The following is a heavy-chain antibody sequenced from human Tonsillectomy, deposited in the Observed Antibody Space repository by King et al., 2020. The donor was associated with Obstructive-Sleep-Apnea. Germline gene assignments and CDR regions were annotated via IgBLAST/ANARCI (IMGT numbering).Heavy chain of an antibody. D-gene: IGHD3-22*01. Sequence: QLQESGPGLVKPSETLSLTCTVSGDSMSPYYWSWIRQSPGLGLEWIGHTYYDGTTKYNPSLNSRVTITVDTSKKQVSLKVTSVTAADTAVYYCARGFYESTTYFSYYFDAWGQGTLVAVSS. J-gene: IGHJ4*02. CDR3: ARGFYESTTYFSYYFDA. CDR1: GDSMSPYY. CDR2: TYYDGTT. V-gene: IGHV4-59*01.